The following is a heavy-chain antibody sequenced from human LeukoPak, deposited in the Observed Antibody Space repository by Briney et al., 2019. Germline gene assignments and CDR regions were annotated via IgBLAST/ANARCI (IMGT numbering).Heavy chain of an antibody. CDR3: VKDVGGFGPLDY. CDR2: NSQQSNSI. J-gene: IGHJ4*02. D-gene: IGHD6-25*01. CDR1: GFIFSDFV. Sequence: SLRLFCAVSGFIFSDFVMLGLRQAPGKGLEGVAGNSQQSNSIDYADSVKGRLTISRDNAKSSLYLQLDSLRPEDTAMYYCVKDVGGFGPLDYWGQGTLVTVSS. V-gene: IGHV3-9*01.